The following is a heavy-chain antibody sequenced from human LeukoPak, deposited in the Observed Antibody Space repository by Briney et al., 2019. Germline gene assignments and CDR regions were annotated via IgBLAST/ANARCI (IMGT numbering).Heavy chain of an antibody. CDR3: AREVGGPRCLGP. CDR2: INTSGSS. D-gene: IGHD2-8*01. Sequence: SETLSLTCTVSGGSISSYYWSWIRQPPGKGLEWIARINTSGSSNYNTSLRRRVTTSVATSNKHFSLTLTSITAADTAVYSSAREVGGPRCLGPWGPGALVSVSS. V-gene: IGHV4-4*07. J-gene: IGHJ5*02. CDR1: GGSISSYY.